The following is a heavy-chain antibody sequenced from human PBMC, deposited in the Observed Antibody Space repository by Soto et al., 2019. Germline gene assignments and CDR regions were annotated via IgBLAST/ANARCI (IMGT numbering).Heavy chain of an antibody. J-gene: IGHJ4*02. D-gene: IGHD6-19*01. V-gene: IGHV3-33*01. CDR1: GFTFSSYG. CDR3: ARRSVAQPTSYFDY. CDR2: IWYDGSNK. Sequence: SGGSLRLSCAASGFTFSSYGMHWVRQAPGKGLEWVAVIWYDGSNKYYADSVKGRLTISRDNSKSTLYLQMNSLRAEDTAIYYCARRSVAQPTSYFDYWGQGTLVTVSS.